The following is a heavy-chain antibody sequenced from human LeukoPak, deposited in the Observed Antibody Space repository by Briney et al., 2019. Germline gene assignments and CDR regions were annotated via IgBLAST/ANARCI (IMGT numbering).Heavy chain of an antibody. CDR1: GFTLSSYW. D-gene: IGHD6-13*01. Sequence: GGSLRLTCAASGFTLSSYWMSWVRQAPGKGLEWVANIKYDGSEKYYVDSVKGRFTISRDTAKNSLYLQKNSLRAEDTAVYYCARDIAAAGLFFDYWGQGTLVTVSS. J-gene: IGHJ4*02. V-gene: IGHV3-7*01. CDR3: ARDIAAAGLFFDY. CDR2: IKYDGSEK.